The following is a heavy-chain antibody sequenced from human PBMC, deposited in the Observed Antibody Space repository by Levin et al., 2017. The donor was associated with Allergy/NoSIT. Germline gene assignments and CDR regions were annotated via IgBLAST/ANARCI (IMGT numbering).Heavy chain of an antibody. CDR3: ARDGGSGSHYNGY. V-gene: IGHV1-69*04. D-gene: IGHD3-10*01. J-gene: IGHJ4*02. CDR2: IIPILGIA. Sequence: LGESLKISCKASGGTFSSYAISWVRQAPGQGLEWMGRIIPILGIANYAQKFQGRVTITADKSTSTAYMELSSLRSEDTAVYYCARDGGSGSHYNGYWGQGTLVTVSS. CDR1: GGTFSSYA.